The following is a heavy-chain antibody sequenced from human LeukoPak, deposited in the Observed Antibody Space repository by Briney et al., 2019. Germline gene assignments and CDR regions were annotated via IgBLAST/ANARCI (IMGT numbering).Heavy chain of an antibody. V-gene: IGHV4-4*02. CDR3: ARVVVGATHCFDY. J-gene: IGHJ4*02. Sequence: SETLSLTCAVSGGSISSSNWWSWVRQPPGKGLDWIGENYHSGSTNYNPSLKSRVTISVDKSKNQFSLKLSSVTAADTAVYYCARVVVGATHCFDYWGQGTLVTVSS. CDR1: GGSISSSNW. D-gene: IGHD1-26*01. CDR2: NYHSGST.